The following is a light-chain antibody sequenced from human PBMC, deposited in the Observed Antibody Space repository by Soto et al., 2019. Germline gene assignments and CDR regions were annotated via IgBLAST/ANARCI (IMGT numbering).Light chain of an antibody. V-gene: IGKV1-9*01. CDR1: QGITSY. CDR2: GAS. Sequence: IEFSESPASLSAPVRDSVTIPCRASQGITSYLAWYQQKPGKAPNLLIYGASTLQSGVPSRFSGSGSGTDFTLTIFSLQAEDFATYCSQETRSYPSPFGGGTRVAIK. CDR3: QETRSYPSP. J-gene: IGKJ4*01.